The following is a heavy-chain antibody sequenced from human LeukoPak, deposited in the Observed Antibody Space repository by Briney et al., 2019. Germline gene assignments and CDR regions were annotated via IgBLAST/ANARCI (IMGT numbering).Heavy chain of an antibody. V-gene: IGHV4-39*07. CDR1: GASISSYY. CDR2: IYYSGNT. D-gene: IGHD5-18*01. J-gene: IGHJ4*02. CDR3: ARARREYSYGYRPNEMGHYFDH. Sequence: PSETLSLTCTVSGASISSYYWGWIRQHPGKGLEWIGSIYYSGNTYYNPFLKSRVTISVETSKNQFYLKLSSVTAADTAVYYCARARREYSYGYRPNEMGHYFDHWSQGTLVTVSS.